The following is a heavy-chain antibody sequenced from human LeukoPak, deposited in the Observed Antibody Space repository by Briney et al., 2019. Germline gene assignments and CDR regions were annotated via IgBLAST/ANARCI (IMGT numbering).Heavy chain of an antibody. J-gene: IGHJ4*02. D-gene: IGHD3-3*01. V-gene: IGHV3-7*01. CDR3: ARGGQIFGVVIDY. Sequence: GGSLRLSCAASGFTFRSYWMSWVRQAPGKGREWVANINQDGSEQYYVDSVKGRFTSSRDNAKNSLYLQMNSLRAEDTAVYYCARGGQIFGVVIDYWGQGTLVTVSS. CDR2: INQDGSEQ. CDR1: GFTFRSYW.